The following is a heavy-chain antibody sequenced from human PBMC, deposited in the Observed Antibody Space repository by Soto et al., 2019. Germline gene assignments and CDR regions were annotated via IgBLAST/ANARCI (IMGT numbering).Heavy chain of an antibody. CDR3: VSVEGTPTVTGGYYYSAADA. D-gene: IGHD4-17*01. CDR2: IFDGGSA. J-gene: IGHJ6*02. V-gene: IGHV4-61*05. Sequence: IRQTTGKGLEWLGYIFDGGSANYNPSLKSRVSFSLDKSQNQLSLKLASVTGADTAIYYCVSVEGTPTVTGGYYYSAADAWGQGTAVTGSS.